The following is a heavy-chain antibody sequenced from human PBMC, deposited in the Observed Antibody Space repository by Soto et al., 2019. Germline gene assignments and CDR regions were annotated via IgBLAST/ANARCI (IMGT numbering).Heavy chain of an antibody. Sequence: QVQLVQSGAEVKKPGSSVKVSCKASGGTFSSYAISWVRQAPGQGLEWMGGIIPIFGTANYAQKFQGRVTITADESTSTAYMELSSLRSEDTAVYYCARGLSDDYGGNWGRPLVGDAFDIWGQGTMVTVSS. CDR1: GGTFSSYA. J-gene: IGHJ3*02. D-gene: IGHD4-17*01. V-gene: IGHV1-69*01. CDR2: IIPIFGTA. CDR3: ARGLSDDYGGNWGRPLVGDAFDI.